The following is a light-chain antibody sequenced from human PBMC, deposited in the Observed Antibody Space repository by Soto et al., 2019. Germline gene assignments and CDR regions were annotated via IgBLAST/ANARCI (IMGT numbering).Light chain of an antibody. Sequence: QSALTQPASVSGSPGQSITISCTGTSSDVGGYNYVSWYQQHPGKAPKLMIYEVSNRPSGVSNRFSGSKSGNTASLTISGLQAEDEADYYCSSYISSNALVFGGGTKLTVL. CDR1: SSDVGGYNY. CDR2: EVS. CDR3: SSYISSNALV. V-gene: IGLV2-14*01. J-gene: IGLJ3*02.